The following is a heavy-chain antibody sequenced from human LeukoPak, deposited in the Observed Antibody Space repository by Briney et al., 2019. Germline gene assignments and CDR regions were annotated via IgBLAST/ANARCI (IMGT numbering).Heavy chain of an antibody. J-gene: IGHJ3*02. CDR1: GGSISSGGYY. Sequence: SETLSLTCTVSGGSISSGGYYWSWIRQHPGKGLEWIGYIYYSGSTYYNPSLKSRVTISVDTSKNQFSLKLSSVTAADTAVYYCARVVITRADAFDIWGQGTMVTAPS. CDR3: ARVVITRADAFDI. CDR2: IYYSGST. V-gene: IGHV4-31*03. D-gene: IGHD3-22*01.